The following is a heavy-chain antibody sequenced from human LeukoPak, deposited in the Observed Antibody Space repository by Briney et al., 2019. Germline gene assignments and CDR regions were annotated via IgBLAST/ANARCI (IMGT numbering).Heavy chain of an antibody. CDR1: GYTFTDYY. CDR3: ARVLGWQWLVPGY. J-gene: IGHJ4*02. Sequence: GASVKVSCKASGYTFTDYYMHWVRQAPGQGLEWMGWINPNSGGTDYAQKFQGRVTMTRDTSISTAYMELSRLRSDDTAVYYCARVLGWQWLVPGYWGQGTLVTVSS. V-gene: IGHV1-2*02. CDR2: INPNSGGT. D-gene: IGHD6-19*01.